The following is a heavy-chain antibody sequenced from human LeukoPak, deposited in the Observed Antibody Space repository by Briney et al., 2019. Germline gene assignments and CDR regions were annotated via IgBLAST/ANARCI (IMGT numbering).Heavy chain of an antibody. Sequence: SETLSLTCAVYGGSFSGYYWSWIRQPPGKGLEWIGEINHSGSTNYNPSLKSRVTISVDTSKSQFSLKLSSVTAADTAVYYCARGHPRYCSSTSCYGGWFDPWGQGTLVTVSS. V-gene: IGHV4-34*01. J-gene: IGHJ5*02. D-gene: IGHD2-2*01. CDR2: INHSGST. CDR3: ARGHPRYCSSTSCYGGWFDP. CDR1: GGSFSGYY.